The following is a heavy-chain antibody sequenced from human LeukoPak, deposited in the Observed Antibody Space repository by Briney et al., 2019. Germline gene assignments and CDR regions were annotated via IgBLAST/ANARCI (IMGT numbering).Heavy chain of an antibody. D-gene: IGHD5-24*01. J-gene: IGHJ4*02. V-gene: IGHV3-30*03. Sequence: PGGSLRLSCAASGFTFSSYGMHWVRQAPGKGLEWVAVISYDGSNKYYADSVKGRFTISRDNSKNTLYLQMNSLRAEDTAVYYCARDGVRDGLYFDYWGQGTLVTVSS. CDR1: GFTFSSYG. CDR3: ARDGVRDGLYFDY. CDR2: ISYDGSNK.